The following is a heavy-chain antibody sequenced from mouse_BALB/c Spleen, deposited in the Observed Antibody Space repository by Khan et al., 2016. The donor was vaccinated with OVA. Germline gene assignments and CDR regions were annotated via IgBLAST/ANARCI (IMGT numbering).Heavy chain of an antibody. CDR1: GFTFSTYG. Sequence: EVELVESGGDLVKSGGSLKLSCAASGFTFSTYGMSWVRQTPDKRLEWVATVSTGGSYTYYPDSVKGRFTISRDNAKNTLYLQRSGLKSEDTSMFYCTRLAYYYDSEGFAYWGQGTLVTVSA. J-gene: IGHJ3*01. V-gene: IGHV5-6*01. D-gene: IGHD1-1*01. CDR2: VSTGGSYT. CDR3: TRLAYYYDSEGFAY.